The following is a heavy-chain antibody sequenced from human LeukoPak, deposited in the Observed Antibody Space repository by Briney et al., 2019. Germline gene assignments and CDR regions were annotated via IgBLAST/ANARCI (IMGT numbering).Heavy chain of an antibody. Sequence: PGGSLRLSCAASGFTFSSYGMHWVRQAPGKGLEWVAVIWYDGSNKYYADSVKGRFTISRDNSKNTLYLQMNSLRAEDTAVYYCARSAVQLERPRRTSPLDYWGQGTLVTVSS. V-gene: IGHV3-33*01. J-gene: IGHJ4*02. D-gene: IGHD1-1*01. CDR1: GFTFSSYG. CDR2: IWYDGSNK. CDR3: ARSAVQLERPRRTSPLDY.